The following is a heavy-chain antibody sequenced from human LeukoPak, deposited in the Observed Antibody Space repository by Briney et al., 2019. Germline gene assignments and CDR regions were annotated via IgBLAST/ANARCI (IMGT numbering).Heavy chain of an antibody. CDR3: ARDLGYCSSTSCYLFDY. CDR2: INPNSGGT. D-gene: IGHD2-2*01. J-gene: IGHJ4*02. CDR1: GYTFTGYY. V-gene: IGHV1-2*02. Sequence: ASVKVSCKASGYTFTGYYMHWVRQAPGQGLEWMGWINPNSGGTNYAQKLQGRVTMTRDTSISTAYMELSRLRSDDTAVYYCARDLGYCSSTSCYLFDYWGQGTLVTVSS.